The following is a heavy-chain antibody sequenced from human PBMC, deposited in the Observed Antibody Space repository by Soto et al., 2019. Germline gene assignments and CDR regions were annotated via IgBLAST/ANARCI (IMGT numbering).Heavy chain of an antibody. Sequence: QVQLVESGGGVVQPGRSLRLSCAASGFTFSSYAMHWVRQAPGKGLEWVAVISYDGSNKYYADSVKGRFTISRDNSKNXXYLQMNSLRAEDTAVYYCAREHVAYCGGDCRTFDYWGQGTLVTVSS. D-gene: IGHD2-21*02. J-gene: IGHJ4*02. CDR3: AREHVAYCGGDCRTFDY. CDR1: GFTFSSYA. V-gene: IGHV3-30-3*01. CDR2: ISYDGSNK.